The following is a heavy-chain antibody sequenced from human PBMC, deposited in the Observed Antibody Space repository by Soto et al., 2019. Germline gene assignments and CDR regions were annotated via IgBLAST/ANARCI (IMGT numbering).Heavy chain of an antibody. CDR2: ISGSGGST. V-gene: IGHV3-23*01. CDR1: GFTFSSYA. Sequence: GGSLRLSCAASGFTFSSYAMSWVRQAPGKGLEWVSAISGSGGSTYYADSVKGRFTISQDNSKNTLYLQMNSLRAEDTAVYYCAKDWARRGSGSYLCFDYWGQGTLVTVSS. J-gene: IGHJ4*02. CDR3: AKDWARRGSGSYLCFDY. D-gene: IGHD3-10*01.